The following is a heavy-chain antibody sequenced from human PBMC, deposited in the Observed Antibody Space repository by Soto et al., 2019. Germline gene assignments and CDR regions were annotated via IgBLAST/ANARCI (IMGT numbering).Heavy chain of an antibody. CDR1: GDSISSNTNY. Sequence: PSETLSLTCTVSGDSISSNTNYWSWIRQPPGESLEWIGFISYSGTTSYSQSLKSRVAISLDTSKNQLSLSLSSVTATDTALYYCARGRGYSYGLDPWGQGTLVTVSS. D-gene: IGHD5-18*01. CDR3: ARGRGYSYGLDP. CDR2: ISYSGTT. J-gene: IGHJ5*02. V-gene: IGHV4-30-4*01.